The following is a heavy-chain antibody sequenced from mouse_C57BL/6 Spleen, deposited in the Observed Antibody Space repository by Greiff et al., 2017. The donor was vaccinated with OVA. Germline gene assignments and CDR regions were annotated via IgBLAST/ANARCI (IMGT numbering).Heavy chain of an antibody. CDR3: ARGGELLDY. CDR2: IYPGSGYT. V-gene: IGHV1-76*01. Sequence: QVQLQQSGAELVRPGASVKLSCKASGYTFTDYYINWVKQRPGQGLEWIARIYPGSGYTYYNEKFKGKATLTAEKSSSTAYMQLSSLTSEDSAVYFGARGGELLDYWGQGTTLTVSS. CDR1: GYTFTDYY. J-gene: IGHJ2*01.